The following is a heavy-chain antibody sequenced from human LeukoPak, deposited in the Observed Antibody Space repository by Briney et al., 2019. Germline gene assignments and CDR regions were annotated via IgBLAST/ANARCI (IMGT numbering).Heavy chain of an antibody. D-gene: IGHD4-17*01. CDR3: ASVGYGDYALGY. CDR2: IYYSGST. J-gene: IGHJ4*02. CDR1: GGSISSSSYY. Sequence: SETLSLTCTVSGGSISSSSYYWGWIRQPPGKGLEWIGSIYYSGSTYYNPSLKSRVTISLDRSKNQFSLKLSSVTAADTAVYYCASVGYGDYALGYWGQGTLVTVSS. V-gene: IGHV4-39*07.